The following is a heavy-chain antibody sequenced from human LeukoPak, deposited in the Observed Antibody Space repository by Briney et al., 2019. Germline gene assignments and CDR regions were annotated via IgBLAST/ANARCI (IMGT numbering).Heavy chain of an antibody. Sequence: WASVKVSCKASGYTFTSYYMHWVRQAPGQGLEWMGIINPSGGSTSCAQKFQGRVTMTRDMSTSTVYMELSSLRSEDTAVYYCARGYSVVPAANYYYYYYMDVWGKGTTVTVSS. CDR2: INPSGGST. CDR1: GYTFTSYY. CDR3: ARGYSVVPAANYYYYYYMDV. J-gene: IGHJ6*03. V-gene: IGHV1-46*01. D-gene: IGHD2-2*01.